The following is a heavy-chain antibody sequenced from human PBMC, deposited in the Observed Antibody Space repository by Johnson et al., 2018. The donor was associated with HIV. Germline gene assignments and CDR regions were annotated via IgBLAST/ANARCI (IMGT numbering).Heavy chain of an antibody. Sequence: QVQLVESGGGVVQPGRSLRLSCAASGFTFSSYGMHWVRQAPGKGLEWVAVISYDGSNKYYADSVKGRFTVSRENAKNFLYLQMNSLRAGDTAIYYCARRRSYDDAFDIWGRGTMVTVSS. CDR2: ISYDGSNK. V-gene: IGHV3-30*03. D-gene: IGHD3-10*01. CDR1: GFTFSSYG. CDR3: ARRRSYDDAFDI. J-gene: IGHJ3*02.